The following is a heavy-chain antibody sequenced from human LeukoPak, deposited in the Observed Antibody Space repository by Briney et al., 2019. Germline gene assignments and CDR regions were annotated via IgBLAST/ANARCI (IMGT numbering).Heavy chain of an antibody. CDR3: ARGWVVIIPATFDF. J-gene: IGHJ3*01. CDR2: INAHNGNT. D-gene: IGHD2-2*01. CDR1: GYSFTNYG. Sequence: GASVKVSCKTSGYSFTNYGISWVRQAPGQGLEWVGSINAHNGNTHYAPKLQGRVTITTDTSASTVYMELKSLTSDDTAVYYCARGWVVIIPATFDFWGQGTMVTVSS. V-gene: IGHV1-18*01.